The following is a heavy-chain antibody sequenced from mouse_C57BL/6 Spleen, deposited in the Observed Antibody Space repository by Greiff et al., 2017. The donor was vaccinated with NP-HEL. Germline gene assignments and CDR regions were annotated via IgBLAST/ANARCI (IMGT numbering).Heavy chain of an antibody. J-gene: IGHJ1*03. V-gene: IGHV1-26*01. CDR1: GYTFTDYY. CDR2: INPNNGGT. CDR3: ARQSHWYFDV. Sequence: VQLQQSGPELVKPGASVKISCKASGYTFTDYYMNWVKQSHGKSLEWIGDINPNNGGTSYNQKFKGKATLTVDKSSSTAYMELRSLTSEDSAVYYCARQSHWYFDVWGTGTTVTVSS.